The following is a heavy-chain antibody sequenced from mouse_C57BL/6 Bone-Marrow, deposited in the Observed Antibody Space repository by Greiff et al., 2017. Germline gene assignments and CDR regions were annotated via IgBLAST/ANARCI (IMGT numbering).Heavy chain of an antibody. Sequence: VQLVESGAELVRPGASVTLSCKASGYTFTDYEMHWVKQTPVHGLEWIGAIEPETGGTAYNQKFKGKAILTEDKSSSTAYMELRSLTSEDSAVYYCTRWDTTVVDSCDYWGQGTTLTVTA. CDR1: GYTFTDYE. V-gene: IGHV1-15*01. CDR2: IEPETGGT. D-gene: IGHD1-1*01. CDR3: TRWDTTVVDSCDY. J-gene: IGHJ2*01.